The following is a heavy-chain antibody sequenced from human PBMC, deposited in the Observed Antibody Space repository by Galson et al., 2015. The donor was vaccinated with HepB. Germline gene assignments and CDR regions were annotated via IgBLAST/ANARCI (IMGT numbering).Heavy chain of an antibody. J-gene: IGHJ3*02. Sequence: QSGAEVKKPGESLKISCKGSGYSFTSYWIGWVRQMPGKGLEWMGIIYPGDSDTRYSPSFQGQVTISVDKSISTAYLQWSSLKASDTAMYYCARQALGSGSYYNVNAFDIWGQGTMVTVSS. CDR3: ARQALGSGSYYNVNAFDI. CDR2: IYPGDSDT. CDR1: GYSFTSYW. D-gene: IGHD3-10*01. V-gene: IGHV5-51*01.